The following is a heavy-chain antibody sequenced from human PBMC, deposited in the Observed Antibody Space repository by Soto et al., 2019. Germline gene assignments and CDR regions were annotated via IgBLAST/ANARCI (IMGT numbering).Heavy chain of an antibody. D-gene: IGHD6-13*01. CDR2: INPNSGGT. Sequence: ASVKVSCKASGYTFTGYYMHWVRQAPGQGLEWMGWINPNSGGTNYAQKFQGRVAMTRDTSISTAYMELSRLRSDDTAVYYCASRIAAAGGLFDPWGQGTLVTVSS. J-gene: IGHJ5*02. CDR3: ASRIAAAGGLFDP. V-gene: IGHV1-2*02. CDR1: GYTFTGYY.